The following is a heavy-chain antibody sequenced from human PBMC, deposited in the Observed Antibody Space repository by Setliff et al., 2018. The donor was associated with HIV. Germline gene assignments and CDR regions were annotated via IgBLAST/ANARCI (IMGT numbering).Heavy chain of an antibody. CDR3: ARHYGAVKSVVTVVAKYFPH. V-gene: IGHV4-39*01. J-gene: IGHJ1*01. CDR2: IYYRGNT. CDR1: GGSIRSSSYY. Sequence: SETLSLTCNVSGGSIRSSSYYWDWIRQPPGKGLEWIGSIYYRGNTYYNPSLKSRVTISVDTSKNQFSLKLTSVTAADTAMYYCARHYGAVKSVVTVVAKYFPHWGQGTLVTVSS. D-gene: IGHD2-21*02.